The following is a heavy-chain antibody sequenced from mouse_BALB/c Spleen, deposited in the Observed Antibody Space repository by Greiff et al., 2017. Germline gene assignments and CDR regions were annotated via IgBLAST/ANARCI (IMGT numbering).Heavy chain of an antibody. CDR3: ARRGVGAMDY. CDR2: INPSNGRT. J-gene: IGHJ4*01. Sequence: QVQLKQPGAELVKPGASVKLSCKASGYTFTSYWMHWVKQRPGQGLEWIGEINPSNGRTNYNEKFKSKATLTVDKSSSTAYMQLSSLTSEDSAVYYCARRGVGAMDYWGQGTSVTVSS. D-gene: IGHD1-1*01. V-gene: IGHV1S81*02. CDR1: GYTFTSYW.